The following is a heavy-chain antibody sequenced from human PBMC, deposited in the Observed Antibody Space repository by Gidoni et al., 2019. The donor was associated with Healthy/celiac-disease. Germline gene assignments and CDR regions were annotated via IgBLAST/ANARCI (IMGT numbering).Heavy chain of an antibody. CDR3: ARETSGSYYDY. CDR1: GFTFSSYS. V-gene: IGHV3-21*01. Sequence: EVQLVESGGGLVKPGGYLRLSCAASGFTFSSYSMNWVRKAPGKGLDWVSSISSSSSYIYYADSVKGRFTIYRDNAKNSLYLQMNSLRAEDTAVYYCARETSGSYYDYWGQGTLVTVSS. D-gene: IGHD1-26*01. CDR2: ISSSSSYI. J-gene: IGHJ4*02.